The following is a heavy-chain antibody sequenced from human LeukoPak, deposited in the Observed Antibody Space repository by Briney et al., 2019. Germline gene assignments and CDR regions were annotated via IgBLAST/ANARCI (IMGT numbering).Heavy chain of an antibody. D-gene: IGHD6-19*01. CDR2: ISGRSNHI. CDR1: GFTFSRYN. J-gene: IGHJ6*03. CDR3: ARDAQWLVPEGYYYYMDV. Sequence: PGGSLRLSCAGSGFTFSRYNLNWSRQAPGKGLERVSSISGRSNHIFYADSVKGRFTISRDNAKNSLYLQMNSLGAEDTAVYYCARDAQWLVPEGYYYYMDVWGKGTTVTVSS. V-gene: IGHV3-21*01.